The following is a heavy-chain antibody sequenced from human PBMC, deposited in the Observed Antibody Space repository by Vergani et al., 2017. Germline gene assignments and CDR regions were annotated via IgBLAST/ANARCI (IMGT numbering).Heavy chain of an antibody. V-gene: IGHV1-18*01. CDR3: ARTPPGMVRGVIITRGMDV. Sequence: QVQLVQSGAEVKKPGASVKVSCKASGYTFTSYGISWVRQAPGQGLEWMGWISAYNGNTNYAQKLQGRGTMTTDTSTSTAYMELRSLRSDDTAVYYCARTPPGMVRGVIITRGMDVWGQGTTVTVSS. CDR1: GYTFTSYG. D-gene: IGHD3-10*01. CDR2: ISAYNGNT. J-gene: IGHJ6*02.